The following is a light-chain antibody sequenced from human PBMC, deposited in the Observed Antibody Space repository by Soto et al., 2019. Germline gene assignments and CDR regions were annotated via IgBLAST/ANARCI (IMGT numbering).Light chain of an antibody. J-gene: IGKJ1*01. V-gene: IGKV1-8*01. CDR3: QQYYSYPPT. CDR2: AAS. Sequence: AIRMTQSPSSLSASTGDRVTITCRASQGISSYLAWYQQKPGKAPKLLIYAASTLQSGVPSRFSGSGSGTDFTLTISCLQSEDFVTYYCQQYYSYPPTFGQGTKVEIK. CDR1: QGISSY.